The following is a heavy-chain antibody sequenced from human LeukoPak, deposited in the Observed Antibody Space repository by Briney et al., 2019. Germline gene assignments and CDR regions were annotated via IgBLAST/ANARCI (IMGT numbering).Heavy chain of an antibody. CDR3: ARDSTILDFWSGYSSVGFDY. CDR1: GYTFTSYG. Sequence: GASVKVSCKASGYTFTSYGISWVRQAPGQGLEWMGWISAYNGNTNYAQKLQGRVTMTTDTSTSTAYMELRSLRSDDTAVYYCARDSTILDFWSGYSSVGFDYWGQGTLVTVSS. CDR2: ISAYNGNT. V-gene: IGHV1-18*01. J-gene: IGHJ4*02. D-gene: IGHD3-3*01.